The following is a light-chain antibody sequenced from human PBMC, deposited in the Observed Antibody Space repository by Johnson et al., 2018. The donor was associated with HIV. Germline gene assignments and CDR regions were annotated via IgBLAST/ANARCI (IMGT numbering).Light chain of an antibody. CDR3: GTWDNSLTAGV. Sequence: QSVLTQPPSMSAAPGQKVTISCSGSSSNIGNNYVSWYQQLPGTAPKLLIFENNKRPSGIPDRFSGSKSGTSATLGITGLQTGDEAGYYCGTWDNSLTAGVCGSGTKVTVL. J-gene: IGLJ1*01. CDR1: SSNIGNNY. CDR2: ENN. V-gene: IGLV1-51*02.